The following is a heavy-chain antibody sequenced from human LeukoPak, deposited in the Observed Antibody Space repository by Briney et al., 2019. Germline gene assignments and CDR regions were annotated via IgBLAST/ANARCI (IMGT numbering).Heavy chain of an antibody. J-gene: IGHJ4*02. CDR1: GYSISSGFY. Sequence: SETLSLTCSVSGYSISSGFYWGWIRQPPGKGLEWIGSIYSSGRTYYNPSLKSRVTISVDTSKNQVSLKLRSVTAADTAVYYCARGDSGWYLGLGFDYWGQGTLVTVSS. CDR2: IYSSGRT. D-gene: IGHD6-19*01. V-gene: IGHV4-38-2*02. CDR3: ARGDSGWYLGLGFDY.